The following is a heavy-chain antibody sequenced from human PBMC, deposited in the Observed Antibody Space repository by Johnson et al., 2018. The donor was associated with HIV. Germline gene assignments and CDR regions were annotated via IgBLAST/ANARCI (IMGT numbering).Heavy chain of an antibody. J-gene: IGHJ3*02. CDR1: GFTFSSYW. Sequence: VQLVESGGGLVQPGGSLRLSCAASGFTFSSYWMSWVRQAPGKGLEWVANIKQDGSEKYYVDSVKGRFTISRDNAKNSLYLQMNSLRAEDTAVYYCARGPTYYYDSSGYWSDAFDIWGQGTMVTVSS. CDR3: ARGPTYYYDSSGYWSDAFDI. D-gene: IGHD3-22*01. CDR2: IKQDGSEK. V-gene: IGHV3-7*05.